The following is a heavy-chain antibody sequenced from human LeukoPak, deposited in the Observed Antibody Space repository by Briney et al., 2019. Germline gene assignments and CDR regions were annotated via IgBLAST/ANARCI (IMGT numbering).Heavy chain of an antibody. CDR2: ISDSGGST. J-gene: IGHJ4*02. D-gene: IGHD3-10*01. V-gene: IGHV3-23*01. CDR1: GFAFSSYA. CDR3: AKDYYGRGSSYNYFDH. Sequence: GGSLRLSCAASGFAFSSYAMSWVRQAPGKGLEWVSDISDSGGSTYYADSVKGRFTISRDNSKNTLYLQMNSLRAEDTAVYYCAKDYYGRGSSYNYFDHWGQGTLVTVSS.